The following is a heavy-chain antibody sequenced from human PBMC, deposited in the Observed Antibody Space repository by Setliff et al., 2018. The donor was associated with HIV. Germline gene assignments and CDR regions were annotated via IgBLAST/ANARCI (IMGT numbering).Heavy chain of an antibody. CDR2: IITIFGKG. Sequence: SVKVSCKASGGTFSSYAINWVRQAPGQGLEWMGGIITIFGKGNYAQKFQGRVTITADESTSTGYMELSSLRSEDTAVYYCARSGTHLEESRGSSGWVSAAFDIWGQGTMVTVSS. CDR1: GGTFSSYA. CDR3: ARSGTHLEESRGSSGWVSAAFDI. V-gene: IGHV1-69*13. J-gene: IGHJ3*02. D-gene: IGHD6-19*01.